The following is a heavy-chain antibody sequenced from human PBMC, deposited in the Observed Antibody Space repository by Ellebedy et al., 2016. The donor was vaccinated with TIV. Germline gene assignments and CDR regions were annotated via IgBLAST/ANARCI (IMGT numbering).Heavy chain of an antibody. J-gene: IGHJ4*02. CDR2: INPNSGGT. Sequence: ASVKVSXXASGYTFTGYYMHWVRQAPGQGLEWMGWINPNSGGTNYAQKFQGRVTMTRDTSISTAYMELSRLRSDDTAVYYCARGGADYGDYTDYWGQGTLVTVSS. V-gene: IGHV1-2*02. CDR1: GYTFTGYY. D-gene: IGHD4-17*01. CDR3: ARGGADYGDYTDY.